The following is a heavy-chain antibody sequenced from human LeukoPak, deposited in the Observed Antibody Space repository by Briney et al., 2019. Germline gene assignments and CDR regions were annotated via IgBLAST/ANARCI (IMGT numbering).Heavy chain of an antibody. D-gene: IGHD5-24*01. Sequence: GASVKVSCKASGYTFTGYYMHWVRQAPGQGLEWMGWINPNSGGTNYAQKFQGRVTMTRDTSISTAYMELSRLRSDDTAVYYCARAGMAAKNWFDPWGQGTLVTVXS. V-gene: IGHV1-2*02. CDR3: ARAGMAAKNWFDP. CDR2: INPNSGGT. J-gene: IGHJ5*02. CDR1: GYTFTGYY.